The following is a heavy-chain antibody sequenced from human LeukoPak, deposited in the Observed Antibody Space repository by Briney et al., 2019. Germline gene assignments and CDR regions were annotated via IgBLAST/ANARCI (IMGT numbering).Heavy chain of an antibody. V-gene: IGHV3-74*01. J-gene: IGHJ4*02. CDR2: INSDGSST. CDR3: ARAPELNSGSYELDY. D-gene: IGHD1-26*01. Sequence: PGGSLRLSCAASGFTFSSYWMHWVRQAPGKGLAWVSRINSDGSSTSYADSVKGRFTISRDNAKNTLYLQMNSLRAEDTAVYYCARAPELNSGSYELDYWGQGTLVTVSS. CDR1: GFTFSSYW.